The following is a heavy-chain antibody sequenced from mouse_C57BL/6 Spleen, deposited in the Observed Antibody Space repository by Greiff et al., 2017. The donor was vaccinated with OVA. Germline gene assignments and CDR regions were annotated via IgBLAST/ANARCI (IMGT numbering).Heavy chain of an antibody. Sequence: QVQLQQPGAELVRPGSSVKLSCKASGYTFTSYWMHWVKQRPIQGLEWIGNIDPSDSETHYNQKFKDKATLTVDKSSSTAYMQLSSLTSEDSAVYYCARSGGPYGYGFDYWGQGTTLTVSS. V-gene: IGHV1-52*01. CDR3: ARSGGPYGYGFDY. D-gene: IGHD2-2*01. CDR2: IDPSDSET. CDR1: GYTFTSYW. J-gene: IGHJ2*01.